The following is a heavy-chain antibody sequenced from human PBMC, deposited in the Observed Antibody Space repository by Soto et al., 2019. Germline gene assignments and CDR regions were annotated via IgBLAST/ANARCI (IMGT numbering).Heavy chain of an antibody. CDR1: GGSFSGYY. V-gene: IGHV4-34*01. Sequence: SETLSLTCAVYGGSFSGYYWSWICQPPGKGLEWIGEINHSGSTDYNPSLKSRVIISVDTSKNQFSLKLSSVTAADTAVYYCARVQGSGSYYNGYGMDVWGQGTTVTVSS. J-gene: IGHJ6*02. CDR3: ARVQGSGSYYNGYGMDV. D-gene: IGHD3-10*01. CDR2: INHSGST.